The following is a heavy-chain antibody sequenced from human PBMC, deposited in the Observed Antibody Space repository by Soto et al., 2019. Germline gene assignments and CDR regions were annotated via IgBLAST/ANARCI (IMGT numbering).Heavy chain of an antibody. J-gene: IGHJ4*02. CDR3: ARDQLRPGILYSLGVLLPEYGL. D-gene: IGHD3-22*01. CDR2: ISVSGNNA. CDR1: GFALSTFA. V-gene: IGHV3-23*01. Sequence: GGSLRLSCAASGFALSTFAMTWVRQAPGKGLEWVAAISVSGNNAYYADSVKGRFTISRDNSQNSVSLQMSSLRADDTAVYYCARDQLRPGILYSLGVLLPEYGLWGQGTLVTVSS.